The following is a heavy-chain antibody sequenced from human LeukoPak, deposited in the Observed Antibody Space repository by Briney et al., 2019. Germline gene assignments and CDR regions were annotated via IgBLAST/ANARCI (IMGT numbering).Heavy chain of an antibody. V-gene: IGHV1-69*13. J-gene: IGHJ6*04. D-gene: IGHD5-24*01. Sequence: SVKASCKASGGTFSSYAISWVRQAPGQGLEWMGGIIPIFGIANYAQKFQGRVTITADESTSTAYMELGSLRSEDTAVYYCARGPRMGITDYYGMDVWGKGTTVTVSS. CDR3: ARGPRMGITDYYGMDV. CDR1: GGTFSSYA. CDR2: IIPIFGIA.